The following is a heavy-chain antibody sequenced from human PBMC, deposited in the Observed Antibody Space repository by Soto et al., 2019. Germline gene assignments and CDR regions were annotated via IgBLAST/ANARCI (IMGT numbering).Heavy chain of an antibody. CDR1: GLTFSSNE. J-gene: IGHJ6*02. D-gene: IGHD3-3*01. V-gene: IGHV3-48*03. Sequence: EGQLVESGGGLVQPGGSLRLSCGASGLTFSSNEMHWVRQAPGKGLEWLAYISKSGSVIYYADSVKGRFTISRDNARNLLYLQMNSLRAEDTAVYFCGSVNLRVSYGIDVWGQGTTVTVSS. CDR2: ISKSGSVI. CDR3: GSVNLRVSYGIDV.